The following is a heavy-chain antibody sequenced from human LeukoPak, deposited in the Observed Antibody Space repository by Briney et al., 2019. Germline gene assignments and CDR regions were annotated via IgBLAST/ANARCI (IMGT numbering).Heavy chain of an antibody. Sequence: GGSLRLSCAASGFTFSSYGMHWVRQAPGKGLEWVAFIRYDGGNKYYADSVKGRFTISRDNSKNTLYLQMNSLRAEDTAVYYCAKVVPAAPFDYWGQGTLVTVSS. V-gene: IGHV3-30*02. CDR2: IRYDGGNK. D-gene: IGHD2-2*01. CDR3: AKVVPAAPFDY. J-gene: IGHJ4*02. CDR1: GFTFSSYG.